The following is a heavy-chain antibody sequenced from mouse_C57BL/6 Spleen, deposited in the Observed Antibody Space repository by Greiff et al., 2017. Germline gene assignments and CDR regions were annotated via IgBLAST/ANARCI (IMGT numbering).Heavy chain of an antibody. CDR3: ARSITTVVGYWYFDV. J-gene: IGHJ1*03. CDR2: IYPVAGGT. V-gene: IGHV1-80*01. CDR1: GYAFSSYW. D-gene: IGHD1-1*01. Sequence: QVQLQQSGAELVQPGASVKISCKASGYAFSSYWMNWVKQRPGKGLEWIGQIYPVAGGTYYNGKFKGKDTLTADKSSSTAYMQLSSLTSEDSAVYFCARSITTVVGYWYFDVWGTGTTVTVSS.